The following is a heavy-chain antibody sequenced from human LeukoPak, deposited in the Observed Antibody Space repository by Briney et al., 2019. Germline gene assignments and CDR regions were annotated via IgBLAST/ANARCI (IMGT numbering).Heavy chain of an antibody. CDR3: ARLKVLDITWWPADY. CDR1: GVSTTSSPW. CDR2: INQSGRT. V-gene: IGHV4-4*02. J-gene: IGHJ4*02. D-gene: IGHD2-15*01. Sequence: SETLSLTCAVSGVSTTSSPWWSWVRQPPGKGLEWIGEINQSGRTNYSPSLESRVTMSIDKSRNQFSLSLASVTAADTAVYYCARLKVLDITWWPADYWGPGTLVTVSS.